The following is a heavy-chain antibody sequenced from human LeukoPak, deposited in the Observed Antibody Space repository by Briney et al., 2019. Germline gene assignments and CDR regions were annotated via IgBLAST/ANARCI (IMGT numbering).Heavy chain of an antibody. CDR2: ISGSGSST. J-gene: IGHJ4*02. D-gene: IGHD1-26*01. V-gene: IGHV3-23*01. Sequence: PGGSLRLSCAASGFTFSSYGMSWFRQAPGKGLEWVSSISGSGSSTYYADSVKGRFTISRDDSKNTLYLQMNSLRADDTAVYYCAKDLGRYRNNFFDYWGQGNLVTVSS. CDR3: AKDLGRYRNNFFDY. CDR1: GFTFSSYG.